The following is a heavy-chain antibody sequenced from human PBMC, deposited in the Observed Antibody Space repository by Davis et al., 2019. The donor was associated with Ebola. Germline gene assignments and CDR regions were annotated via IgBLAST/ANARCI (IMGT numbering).Heavy chain of an antibody. CDR1: GGSISRGGSY. J-gene: IGHJ6*03. CDR2: IYYSGST. V-gene: IGHV4-31*03. D-gene: IGHD3-22*01. CDR3: ARDLRYDSSGSDYYFYMDV. Sequence: PSETLSLTCTVSGGSISRGGSYWTWIRRHPGKGLEWIGYIYYSGSTYYKPSLKSRVTISLDTSKNQFSLNLSSVTAADTAVYYCARDLRYDSSGSDYYFYMDVWGKGTTVTVSS.